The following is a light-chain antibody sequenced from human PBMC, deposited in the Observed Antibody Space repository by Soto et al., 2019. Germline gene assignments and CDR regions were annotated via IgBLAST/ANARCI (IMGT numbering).Light chain of an antibody. CDR1: SSDVGAYIS. J-gene: IGLJ1*01. CDR2: EVS. Sequence: QSALTQPASVSGSPGQSITIPCTGTSSDVGAYISVSWYQQHPGKAPKLMIYEVSNRPSGASNRFSGSKSANTASLAISGLQAEDEAHYYFTSYTIDNRSYVFGTGTKVTVL. V-gene: IGLV2-14*01. CDR3: TSYTIDNRSYV.